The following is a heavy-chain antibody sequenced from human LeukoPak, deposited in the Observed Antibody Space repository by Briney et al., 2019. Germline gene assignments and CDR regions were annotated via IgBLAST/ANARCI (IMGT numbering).Heavy chain of an antibody. CDR2: IGTAGDT. V-gene: IGHV3-13*01. Sequence: GGSLRLSCTASEFSISIYDLHWVRQVPGKGLEYVSTIGTAGDTYYAGSVRDRFFISRDAAKNSWYLQMITLRADDTAVYYCARAPSRGKRLRAFDVWGQGTMVTVST. D-gene: IGHD3-16*01. CDR3: ARAPSRGKRLRAFDV. J-gene: IGHJ3*01. CDR1: EFSISIYD.